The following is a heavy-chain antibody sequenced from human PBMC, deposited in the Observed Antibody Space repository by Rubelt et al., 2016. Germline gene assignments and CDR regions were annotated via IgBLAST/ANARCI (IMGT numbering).Heavy chain of an antibody. Sequence: QLQLQESGPGLVKPSETLSLTCTVSGGSISSSSYYWGWIRQPPGKGLEWIGSIHYSGSTNYNPSLKSRVTISVDTSKNQFSLKRSSVTAADTAVYYCARGKEGLGVTMMDYWGQGTLVTVSS. D-gene: IGHD3-22*01. CDR1: GGSISSSSYY. J-gene: IGHJ4*02. CDR3: ARGKEGLGVTMMDY. CDR2: IHYSGST. V-gene: IGHV4-39*07.